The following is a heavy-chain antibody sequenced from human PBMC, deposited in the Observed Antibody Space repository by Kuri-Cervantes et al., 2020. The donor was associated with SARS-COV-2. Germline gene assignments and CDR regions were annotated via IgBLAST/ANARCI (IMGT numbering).Heavy chain of an antibody. V-gene: IGHV3-53*01. CDR3: ARAKSPNAALVPADY. CDR2: IYSGGNT. Sequence: GESLKISCAASGFAVRNTYMAWVRQAPGKGLECVSVIYSGGNTYYADSVKGRFTISRDSSKNTLYLQMNSLRAEDTAVYYCARAKSPNAALVPADYWGQGNLVTVSS. D-gene: IGHD5-18*01. J-gene: IGHJ4*02. CDR1: GFAVRNTY.